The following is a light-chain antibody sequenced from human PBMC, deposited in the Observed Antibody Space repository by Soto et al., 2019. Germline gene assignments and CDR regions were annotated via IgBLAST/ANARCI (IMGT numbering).Light chain of an antibody. J-gene: IGLJ1*01. V-gene: IGLV2-8*01. CDR1: SSDVGSYNY. CDR3: CSYAGSYTYV. CDR2: EVT. Sequence: QSVLTQPPSASGSPGQSVTISCTGTSSDVGSYNYVSWYQQHPGKAPRLIIYEVTKRPSGVPDRFSGSKSDNTASLTVSGLQGEDEADYYCCSYAGSYTYVFGTGTKVTVL.